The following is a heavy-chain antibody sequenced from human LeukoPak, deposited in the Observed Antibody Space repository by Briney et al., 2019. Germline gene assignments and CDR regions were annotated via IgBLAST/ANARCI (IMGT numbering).Heavy chain of an antibody. D-gene: IGHD1/OR15-1a*01. Sequence: ASVKVSCKASGYTFTGYYMHWVRQAPGQGLEWMGWINPNSGGTNYAQKFQGRVTMTRDTSINTAYMELSRLRSDDTAVYYCAREGYITGTYYFDYWGQGTLVTVSS. CDR2: INPNSGGT. V-gene: IGHV1-2*02. CDR3: AREGYITGTYYFDY. J-gene: IGHJ4*02. CDR1: GYTFTGYY.